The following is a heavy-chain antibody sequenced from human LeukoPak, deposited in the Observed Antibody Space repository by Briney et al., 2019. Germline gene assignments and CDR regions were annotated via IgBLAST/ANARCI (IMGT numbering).Heavy chain of an antibody. CDR2: ISSYNGNT. D-gene: IGHD6-19*01. V-gene: IGHV1-18*01. J-gene: IGHJ3*02. CDR3: TRDYSLSRSGPPYGFDI. CDR1: GYTFTSYG. Sequence: ASVKVSCKASGYTFTSYGLSWVRQAPGQGLQWMGWISSYNGNTNYAQKIQGRVTMTTDTSTNTAYMELRSLRSDDTAVYYCTRDYSLSRSGPPYGFDIWGQGAMVTVSS.